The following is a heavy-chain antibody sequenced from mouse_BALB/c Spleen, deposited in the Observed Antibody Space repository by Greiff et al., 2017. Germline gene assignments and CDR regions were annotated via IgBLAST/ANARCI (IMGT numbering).Heavy chain of an antibody. J-gene: IGHJ4*01. CDR1: GFNIKDTY. CDR3: ARGDYDGMDY. CDR2: IDPANGNT. Sequence: VQLQQSGAELVKPGASVKLSCTASGFNIKDTYMPWVKQRPEQGLEWIGRIDPANGNTKYDPKFQGKATITADTSSNTAYLQLSSLTSEDTAVYYCARGDYDGMDYWGQGTSVTVSS. V-gene: IGHV14-3*02.